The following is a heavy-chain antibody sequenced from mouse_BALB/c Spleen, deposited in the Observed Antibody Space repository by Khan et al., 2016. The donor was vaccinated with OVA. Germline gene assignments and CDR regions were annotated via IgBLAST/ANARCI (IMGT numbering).Heavy chain of an antibody. V-gene: IGHV1S137*01. CDR1: DYRFTDFT. CDR2: ISTYYGEA. J-gene: IGHJ3*01. CDR3: SRRGEGDRFAY. Sequence: VELVESGAELVRPGVSVKISCKGSDYRFTDFTMHWVKQSHAKSLEWIGVISTYYGEADYNQKFKGKATMTVDKSSSTAYLELDRLTSEDSAIYYCSRRGEGDRFAYWGQGTLVTVSA.